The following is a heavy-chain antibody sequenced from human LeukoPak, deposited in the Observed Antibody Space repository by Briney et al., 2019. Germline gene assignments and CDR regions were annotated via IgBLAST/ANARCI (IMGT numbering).Heavy chain of an antibody. CDR1: GFTFDDYA. CDR2: ISWNSGSI. J-gene: IGHJ5*02. CDR3: AQGAQLLYGGWFDP. D-gene: IGHD2-2*02. Sequence: GGSLRLSCAASGFTFDDYAMHWVRQAPGKGLEWVSGISWNSGSIGYADSVKGRFTISRDNAKNSLYLQMNSLRAEDTALYYCAQGAQLLYGGWFDPWGQGTLVTVSS. V-gene: IGHV3-9*01.